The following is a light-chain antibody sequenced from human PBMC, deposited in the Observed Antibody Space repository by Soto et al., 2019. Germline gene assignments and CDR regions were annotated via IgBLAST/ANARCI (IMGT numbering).Light chain of an antibody. CDR1: QDISNY. CDR2: DAS. CDR3: QQYDNLPTWT. J-gene: IGKJ1*01. Sequence: DIQMTQSPSSLSASVGDRVTITCQASQDISNYLNWYQQKPGKAPKLLIYDASNLETGVPSRFSGSGSGTDFTLTISSLQPEDIATYYCQQYDNLPTWTFGQGTKVEIK. V-gene: IGKV1-33*01.